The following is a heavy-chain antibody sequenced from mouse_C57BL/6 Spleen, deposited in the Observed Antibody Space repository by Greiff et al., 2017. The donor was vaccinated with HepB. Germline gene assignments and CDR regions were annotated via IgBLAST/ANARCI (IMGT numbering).Heavy chain of an antibody. V-gene: IGHV10-1*01. Sequence: GGGLVQPKGSLKLSCAASGFSFNTYAMNWVRQAPGKGLEWVARIRSKSNNYATYYAYSVKDRFTIFRDDSESMLYLQMNNLKTEDTAMYYCVREAGYSNSAWFAYWGQGTLVTVSA. J-gene: IGHJ3*01. D-gene: IGHD2-5*01. CDR1: GFSFNTYA. CDR2: IRSKSNNYAT. CDR3: VREAGYSNSAWFAY.